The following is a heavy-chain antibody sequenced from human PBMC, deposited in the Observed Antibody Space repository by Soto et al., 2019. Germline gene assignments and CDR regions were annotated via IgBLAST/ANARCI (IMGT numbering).Heavy chain of an antibody. J-gene: IGHJ6*02. CDR2: ISYDGSNK. Sequence: QVQLVESGGGVVQPGRSLRLSCAASGFTFSSYAMHWVRQAPGKGLEWVAVISYDGSNKYYADSVKGRFTISRDNSKNTLYLQMNSLRAEDTAVYYCARPQNRIAAAGHEYYYYYGMDVWGQGTTVTVSS. V-gene: IGHV3-30-3*01. CDR3: ARPQNRIAAAGHEYYYYYGMDV. CDR1: GFTFSSYA. D-gene: IGHD6-13*01.